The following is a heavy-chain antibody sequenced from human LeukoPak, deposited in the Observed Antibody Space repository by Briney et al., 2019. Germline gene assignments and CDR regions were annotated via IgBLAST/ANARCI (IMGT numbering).Heavy chain of an antibody. J-gene: IGHJ4*02. D-gene: IGHD5-24*01. CDR1: GFAFSDYA. Sequence: SGGSLRLSCAASGFAFSDYAMSWVRQAPGKGLEWVSAVSASGASTYYADSVEGRFSISRENSKRTLYLQMNSLRAEDTAVYYCAREYGYTRHFDYWGQGTLVTVSS. V-gene: IGHV3-23*01. CDR2: VSASGAST. CDR3: AREYGYTRHFDY.